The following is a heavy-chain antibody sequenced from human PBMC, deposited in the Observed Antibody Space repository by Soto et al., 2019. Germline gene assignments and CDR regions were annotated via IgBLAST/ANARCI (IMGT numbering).Heavy chain of an antibody. D-gene: IGHD2-8*01. Sequence: RGSLRLSCAASGFTFSSYAMSWVRQAPGKGLEWVSAISGSGGSTYYADSVKGRFTISRDNSKNTLYLQMNSLRAEDTAVYYCAKDRERYCTNGVCYYYYYMDVWGKGTTVTVSS. CDR2: ISGSGGST. CDR3: AKDRERYCTNGVCYYYYYMDV. V-gene: IGHV3-23*01. CDR1: GFTFSSYA. J-gene: IGHJ6*03.